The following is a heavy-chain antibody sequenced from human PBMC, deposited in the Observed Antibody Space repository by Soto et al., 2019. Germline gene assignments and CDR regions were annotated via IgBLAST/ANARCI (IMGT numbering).Heavy chain of an antibody. CDR1: GVSISSGGYY. CDR3: AREGASIRNYDYVWGSYRPNDAFDI. Sequence: TLSLTCPVSGVSISSGGYYWSWIRQHPGKGLEWIGYIYYSWSTYYNPSLKSRVTISVDTSKNQFSLKLSSVTAADTAVYYCAREGASIRNYDYVWGSYRPNDAFDIWGQGTMVTV. CDR2: IYYSWST. D-gene: IGHD3-16*02. V-gene: IGHV4-31*03. J-gene: IGHJ3*02.